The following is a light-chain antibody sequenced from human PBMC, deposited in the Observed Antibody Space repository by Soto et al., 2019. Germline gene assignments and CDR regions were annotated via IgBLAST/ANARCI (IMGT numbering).Light chain of an antibody. CDR2: DVS. Sequence: QSALTQPASVSGSPGQSIAISCTGTGSDVGAYNYVSWYQQHPGKAPKLIIFDVSSRPSGVSDRFSGSKSGNTASLSGLQRDDESDYYCSSYTGSTTLVFGGGTKLTVL. CDR1: GSDVGAYNY. CDR3: SSYTGSTTLV. J-gene: IGLJ2*01. V-gene: IGLV2-14*01.